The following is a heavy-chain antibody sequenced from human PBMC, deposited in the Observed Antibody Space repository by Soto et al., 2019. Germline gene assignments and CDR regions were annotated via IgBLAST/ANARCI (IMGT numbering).Heavy chain of an antibody. Sequence: PGGSVRLSCAASGFTFSSYGMHWVRQAPVKGLEWVAVVSYDGRNKYYGDSVKGRFTISRDNSKNTLYLQMDSLRAEDTAVYYCAKQGDYDGPFHYPGPATLDTVSS. CDR1: GFTFSSYG. J-gene: IGHJ4*02. CDR3: AKQGDYDGPFHY. V-gene: IGHV3-30*18. CDR2: VSYDGRNK. D-gene: IGHD4-17*01.